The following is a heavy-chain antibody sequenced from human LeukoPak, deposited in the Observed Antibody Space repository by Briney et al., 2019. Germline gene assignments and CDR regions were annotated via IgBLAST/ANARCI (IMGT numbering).Heavy chain of an antibody. Sequence: PSETLSLTCTVSGGSISSSSYYWGWIRQPPGKGLEWIGSIYYSGSTYYNPSLKSRVTISVDTSKNQLSLKLSSVTAADTAVYYCARRFDCSSTSCYEPYFDYWGQGTLVTVSS. D-gene: IGHD2-2*01. CDR1: GGSISSSSYY. CDR2: IYYSGST. CDR3: ARRFDCSSTSCYEPYFDY. V-gene: IGHV4-39*01. J-gene: IGHJ4*02.